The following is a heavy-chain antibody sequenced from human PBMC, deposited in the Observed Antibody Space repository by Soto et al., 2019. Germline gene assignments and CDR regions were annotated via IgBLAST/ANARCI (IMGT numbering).Heavy chain of an antibody. V-gene: IGHV1-18*01. CDR2: ISAYNGNT. D-gene: IGHD6-13*01. CDR3: ARDRKGSSWTPDYYYYYGMDV. J-gene: IGHJ6*02. Sequence: GASVKVSCKASGYTFTSYGISWVRQAPGQGLEWMGWISAYNGNTNYAQKLQGRVTMTTDTSTSTAYMELRSLRSDDTAVYYCARDRKGSSWTPDYYYYYGMDVRAQRTTVTVSS. CDR1: GYTFTSYG.